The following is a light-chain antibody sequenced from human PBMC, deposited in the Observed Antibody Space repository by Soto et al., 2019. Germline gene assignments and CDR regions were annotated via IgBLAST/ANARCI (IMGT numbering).Light chain of an antibody. Sequence: EIVLTQSPGTLSLSPGERATLSCRASQSVSSSFLAWYQQKPGQAPRLLIYGASSTATGIPDRFSGSGSGTDFTLTISRLEPEDFAVYYWQQYGSSPRTFGQGTKVEIK. CDR2: GAS. J-gene: IGKJ1*01. CDR3: QQYGSSPRT. V-gene: IGKV3-20*01. CDR1: QSVSSSF.